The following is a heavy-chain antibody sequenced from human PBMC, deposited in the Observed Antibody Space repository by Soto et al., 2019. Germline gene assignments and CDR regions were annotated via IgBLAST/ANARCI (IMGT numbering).Heavy chain of an antibody. Sequence: QITLKESGPTLVKPTQTLTLTCTFSGFSLSTSGVGVGWIRQPPGKALEWLALIYWDDDKRYSPSLKSRLTITKDTSKNQVVLTMTNMDPVDTATYYCAHRGLLWFGDNNWFDPWGQGTLVTVSS. CDR1: GFSLSTSGVG. CDR3: AHRGLLWFGDNNWFDP. J-gene: IGHJ5*02. V-gene: IGHV2-5*02. D-gene: IGHD3-10*01. CDR2: IYWDDDK.